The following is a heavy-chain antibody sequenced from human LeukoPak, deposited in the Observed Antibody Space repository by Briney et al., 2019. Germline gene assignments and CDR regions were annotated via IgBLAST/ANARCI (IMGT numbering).Heavy chain of an antibody. CDR3: ARHQYYYDSSGLNWFDP. CDR2: IYPGDSDT. Sequence: GESLKISCKGSRYSFTSYWIGWVRQMPGKGLEWMGIIYPGDSDTRYSPSFQGQVTISADKSISTAYLQWSSLKASDTAMYYCARHQYYYDSSGLNWFDPWGQGTLVTVSS. CDR1: RYSFTSYW. J-gene: IGHJ5*02. V-gene: IGHV5-51*01. D-gene: IGHD3-22*01.